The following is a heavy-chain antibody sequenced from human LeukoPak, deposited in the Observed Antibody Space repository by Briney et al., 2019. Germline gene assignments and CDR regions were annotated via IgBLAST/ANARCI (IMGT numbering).Heavy chain of an antibody. D-gene: IGHD3-10*01. CDR1: GGSISSYY. V-gene: IGHV4-59*08. CDR2: IYYSGST. J-gene: IGHJ4*02. Sequence: SETLSLTCTVSGGSISSYYWSWIRQPPGKGLEWIGYIYYSGSTNYNPSLKSRVTISVDTSKNQFSLKLSSVTAADTAVYYCARMEGLLLWFGELYLDYFDYWGQGTLVTVSS. CDR3: ARMEGLLLWFGELYLDYFDY.